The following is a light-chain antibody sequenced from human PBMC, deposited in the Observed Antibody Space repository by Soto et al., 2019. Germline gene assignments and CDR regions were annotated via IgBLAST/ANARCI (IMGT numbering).Light chain of an antibody. V-gene: IGKV3-20*01. Sequence: EIVLTQSPGTLSLSPGERATLSCRASQSLSSSYLAWYQQKPGQAPRLLIYDASSRATGIPDRFSGSGSGTDFTLTISRLEPEDFAVYYCQKYGSSPITFGQGTRLEIK. CDR1: QSLSSSY. CDR2: DAS. J-gene: IGKJ5*01. CDR3: QKYGSSPIT.